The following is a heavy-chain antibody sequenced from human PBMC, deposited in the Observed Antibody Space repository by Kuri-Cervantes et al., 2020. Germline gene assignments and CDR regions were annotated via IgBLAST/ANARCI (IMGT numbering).Heavy chain of an antibody. J-gene: IGHJ4*02. Sequence: SETLSLTCTVSGGSIGSYYWSWIRQPPGKGLEWIGYIYYSGSTNYNPSLKSRVTISVDTSKNQFSLKLSSVTAADTAVYYCASVVLAAAGPIFDYWGQGTLVTVSS. CDR3: ASVVLAAAGPIFDY. V-gene: IGHV4-59*08. D-gene: IGHD6-13*01. CDR2: IYYSGST. CDR1: GGSIGSYY.